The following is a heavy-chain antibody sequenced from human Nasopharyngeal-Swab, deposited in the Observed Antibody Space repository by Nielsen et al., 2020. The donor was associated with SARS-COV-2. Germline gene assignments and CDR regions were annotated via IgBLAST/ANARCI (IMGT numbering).Heavy chain of an antibody. V-gene: IGHV3-30-3*01. J-gene: IGHJ6*02. CDR3: AREGSLGGMDV. CDR1: GFTFSSYA. Sequence: GESLKISCAASGFTFSSYAMHWVRQAPGKGLEWVAVISYDGSNKYYADSVKGRFTISRDNSKNTLYLQMNSLRAEDTAVYYCAREGSLGGMDVWGQGTMVTVSS. CDR2: ISYDGSNK.